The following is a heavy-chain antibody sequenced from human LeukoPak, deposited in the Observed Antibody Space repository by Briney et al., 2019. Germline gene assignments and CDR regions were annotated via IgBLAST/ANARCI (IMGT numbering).Heavy chain of an antibody. D-gene: IGHD6-19*01. CDR3: ARGGHSSGWYHY. CDR1: GYTLTELS. Sequence: ASVKVSCKVSGYTLTELSMHWVRQAPGKGLEWMGGFDPEDGETIYAQKFQGRVTMTEDTSTDTAYMELSSLRSEDTAVYYCARGGHSSGWYHYWGQGTLVTVSS. CDR2: FDPEDGET. V-gene: IGHV1-24*01. J-gene: IGHJ4*02.